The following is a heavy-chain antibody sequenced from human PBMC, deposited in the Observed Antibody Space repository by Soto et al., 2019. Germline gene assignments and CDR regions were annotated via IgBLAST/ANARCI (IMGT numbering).Heavy chain of an antibody. J-gene: IGHJ4*02. V-gene: IGHV3-7*03. CDR3: AKDRSEMRYFDWLLGPAFDY. CDR2: IKQDGSEK. D-gene: IGHD3-9*01. CDR1: GFTFSSYW. Sequence: PGGSLRLSCAASGFTFSSYWMSWVRQAPGKGLERVANIKQDGSEKYYVDSVKGRFTISRDNSKNTLYLQMNSLRAEDTAVYYCAKDRSEMRYFDWLLGPAFDYWGQGTLVTVSS.